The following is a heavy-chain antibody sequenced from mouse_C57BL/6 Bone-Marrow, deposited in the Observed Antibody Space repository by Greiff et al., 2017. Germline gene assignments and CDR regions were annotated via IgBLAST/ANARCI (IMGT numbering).Heavy chain of an antibody. V-gene: IGHV1-55*01. CDR3: ARWPSNYPWFAY. Sequence: VQLQQPGAELVKPGASVKMSCKASGYTFTSYWITWVKQRPGQGLEWIGDIYPGSGSTNYNEKFKSKATLTVDTSSSTAYMQLSSLTSEDSAVYYCARWPSNYPWFAYWGQGTLVTVSA. CDR1: GYTFTSYW. J-gene: IGHJ3*01. D-gene: IGHD2-5*01. CDR2: IYPGSGST.